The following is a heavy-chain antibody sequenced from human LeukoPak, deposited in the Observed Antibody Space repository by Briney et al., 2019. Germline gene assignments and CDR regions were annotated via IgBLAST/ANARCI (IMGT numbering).Heavy chain of an antibody. V-gene: IGHV3-30*02. CDR1: GFTFSNYA. Sequence: PGGSLRLSCAASGFTFSNYAMHWVRQAPGKGLEWVAFIRHDGSDIYYADSVKGRFTISRDNSKNTLYLQMNSLRAEDTAVYYCAKGGKVAAAHRAFAHWGQGTLVTVSS. D-gene: IGHD6-13*01. CDR2: IRHDGSDI. CDR3: AKGGKVAAAHRAFAH. J-gene: IGHJ5*02.